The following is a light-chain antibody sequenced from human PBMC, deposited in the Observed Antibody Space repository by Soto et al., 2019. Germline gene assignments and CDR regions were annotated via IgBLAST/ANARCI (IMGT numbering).Light chain of an antibody. V-gene: IGLV1-44*01. CDR1: SSNIGSNT. CDR3: AAWDDSLNGLV. J-gene: IGLJ2*01. Sequence: QSVLTQPPSASGTPGQRVTISCSGSSSNIGSNTVNWYQQLPGTAPKLLIYSNNQRPSGVPVRFSGSKSGASASLAISGLQSEDEADYYWAAWDDSLNGLVFGGGTKLTVL. CDR2: SNN.